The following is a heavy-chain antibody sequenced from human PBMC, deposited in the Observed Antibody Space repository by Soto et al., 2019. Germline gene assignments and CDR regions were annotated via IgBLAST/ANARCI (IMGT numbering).Heavy chain of an antibody. CDR1: GCTFTSYD. CDR3: ARWPDGYYYYGMDV. V-gene: IGHV1-8*01. Sequence: XSVKVSCKASGCTFTSYDISWVRQATGQGLEWMGWMNHXSGNKXYAQKFKGRVXXTRHTYIXXDYMELSSMRSEDTAVYYCARWPDGYYYYGMDVWGQGTTVTVSS. CDR2: MNHXSGNK. J-gene: IGHJ6*01.